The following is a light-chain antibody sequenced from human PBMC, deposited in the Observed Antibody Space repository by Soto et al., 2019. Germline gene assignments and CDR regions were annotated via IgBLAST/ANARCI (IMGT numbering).Light chain of an antibody. J-gene: IGLJ1*01. V-gene: IGLV2-11*01. CDR3: CSYAGRYV. CDR2: AVS. Sequence: QSALTQPRSVSGSPGQSVTISCTGSSSDVGGYTYVSWYQLHPGKAPKLMIYAVSQRPSGVPDRFSGSKSGNTASLTISGLQAEDEADYYCCSYAGRYVFGTGTKLTVL. CDR1: SSDVGGYTY.